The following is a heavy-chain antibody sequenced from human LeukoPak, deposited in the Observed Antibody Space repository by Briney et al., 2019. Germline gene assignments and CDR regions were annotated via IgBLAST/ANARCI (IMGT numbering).Heavy chain of an antibody. CDR3: ARKGSGWFNWFDP. CDR2: IYYSGST. D-gene: IGHD6-19*01. Sequence: SETLSLTCTVSGGSISSGSYYWSWIRQPPGKGLEWIGYIYYSGSTNYNPSLKSRVTISVDTSKNQFSLKLSSVTAADTAVYYCARKGSGWFNWFDPWGQGTLVTVSS. V-gene: IGHV4-61*01. CDR1: GGSISSGSYY. J-gene: IGHJ5*02.